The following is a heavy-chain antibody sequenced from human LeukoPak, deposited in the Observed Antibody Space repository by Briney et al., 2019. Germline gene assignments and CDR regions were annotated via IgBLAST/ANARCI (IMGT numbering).Heavy chain of an antibody. CDR3: ARGGTTPDYDFWSGYYYWFDP. V-gene: IGHV4-31*03. J-gene: IGHJ5*02. CDR2: IYYSGST. CDR1: GGSISSGGYY. Sequence: SETLSLTCTVSGGSISSGGYYWSWIRQHPGKGLEWIGYIYYSGSTYYNPSLKSRVTISVDTSKSQFSLKLSSVTAADTAVYYCARGGTTPDYDFWSGYYYWFDPWGQGTLVTVSS. D-gene: IGHD3-3*01.